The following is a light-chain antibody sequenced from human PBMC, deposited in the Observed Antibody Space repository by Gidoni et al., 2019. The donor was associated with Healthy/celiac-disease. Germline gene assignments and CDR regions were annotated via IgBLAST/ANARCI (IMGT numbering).Light chain of an antibody. Sequence: ELVLTQSPGTLSLSPGERATLSCRASQSVSSSYLAWYQKKPGQAPTLLIYGASSRATGIPDRFSGSGSGTDFTLTISRLEPEDFAVYYCQQYGSSVFTFGPGTKVEIK. V-gene: IGKV3-20*01. CDR3: QQYGSSVFT. CDR1: QSVSSSY. CDR2: GAS. J-gene: IGKJ3*01.